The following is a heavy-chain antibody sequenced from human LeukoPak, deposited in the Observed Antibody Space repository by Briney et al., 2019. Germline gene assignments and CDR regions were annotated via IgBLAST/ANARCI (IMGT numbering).Heavy chain of an antibody. CDR3: VRILGG. V-gene: IGHV3-74*01. D-gene: IGHD3-16*01. CDR2: INSDGSST. J-gene: IGHJ4*02. CDR1: GFTFSSHY. Sequence: GGSLRLSCAASGFTFSSHYMHWVRQAPGKGLVWVSRINSDGSSTSYADSVKGRFTISRDNVKNTMYLQMNSLRVEDTAVYYCVRILGGWGQGILVTVSS.